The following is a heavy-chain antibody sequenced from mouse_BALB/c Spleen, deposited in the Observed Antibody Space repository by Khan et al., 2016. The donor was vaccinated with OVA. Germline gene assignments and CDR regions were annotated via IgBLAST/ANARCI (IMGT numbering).Heavy chain of an antibody. CDR2: IRNKANGYTT. Sequence: EVELVESGGGLVQPGGSLRLSCATSGFTFTDYYMSWVRQPPGKALEWLGFIRNKANGYTTEYSASVKGRFTISRDNSQSILYLQMNTLRAEDSATYYCARDMGLAWLAYWGQGTLVTVSA. CDR3: ARDMGLAWLAY. V-gene: IGHV7-3*02. CDR1: GFTFTDYY. D-gene: IGHD4-1*01. J-gene: IGHJ3*01.